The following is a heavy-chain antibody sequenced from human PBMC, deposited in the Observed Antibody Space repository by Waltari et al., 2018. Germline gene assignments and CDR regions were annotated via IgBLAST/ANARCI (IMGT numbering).Heavy chain of an antibody. Sequence: EVQLVASGGAWVMPGGSLSLSCEAPGFTFVNFWMDWVRQAPGKGLEWVANIKEDGSERHYIDSVKGRFTISRDNAKNLLYLEMNSLRAGDTAVYYCSVSLNSWGQGTLVTVSS. J-gene: IGHJ4*02. CDR2: IKEDGSER. V-gene: IGHV3-7*01. CDR1: GFTFVNFW. CDR3: SVSLNS.